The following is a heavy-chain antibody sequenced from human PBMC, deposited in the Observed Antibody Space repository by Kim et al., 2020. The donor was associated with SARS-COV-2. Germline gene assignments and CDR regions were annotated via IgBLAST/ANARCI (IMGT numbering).Heavy chain of an antibody. D-gene: IGHD3-10*01. V-gene: IGHV3-53*01. CDR3: ARAPYGSGFDY. CDR1: GFTVSSNY. CDR2: IYSGGST. Sequence: GGSLRLSCAASGFTVSSNYMSWVRQAPGKGLEWVSVIYSGGSTYYADSVKGRFTISRDNSKNTLYLQMNSLRAEDTAVYYCARAPYGSGFDYWGQGTLVTVSS. J-gene: IGHJ4*02.